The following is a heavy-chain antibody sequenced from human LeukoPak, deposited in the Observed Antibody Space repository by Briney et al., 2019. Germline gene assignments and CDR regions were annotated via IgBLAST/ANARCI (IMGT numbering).Heavy chain of an antibody. J-gene: IGHJ2*01. Sequence: PGASLRLSCAASGFTFSNYAMTWVRQALGKGLEWVSGISDSGSNTYYADSAKGRFTISRDNSKNTLYLQMNSLRTEDTAVYYCAKVTTWYSDLWGRGTLVTISS. CDR3: AKVTTWYSDL. CDR2: ISDSGSNT. D-gene: IGHD1-14*01. CDR1: GFTFSNYA. V-gene: IGHV3-23*01.